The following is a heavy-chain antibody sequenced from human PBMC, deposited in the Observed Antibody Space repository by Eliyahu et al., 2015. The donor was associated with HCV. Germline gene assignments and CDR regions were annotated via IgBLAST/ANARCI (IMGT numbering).Heavy chain of an antibody. D-gene: IGHD5-24*01. CDR3: ASQRWLKGWFDP. Sequence: QVQLQESGPGLVKPSETLSLTCTVSGGSISSYYWSWIRQPPGKGLEWIGYIYYSGSTNYNPSLKSRVTISVDTSKNQFSLKLSSVTAADTAVYYCASQRWLKGWFDPWGQGTLVTVSS. CDR1: GGSISSYY. CDR2: IYYSGST. V-gene: IGHV4-59*01. J-gene: IGHJ5*02.